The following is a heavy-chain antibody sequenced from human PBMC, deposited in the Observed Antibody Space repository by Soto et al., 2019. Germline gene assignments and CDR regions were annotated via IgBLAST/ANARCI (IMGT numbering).Heavy chain of an antibody. Sequence: SETLSLTCAVYGGSFSGYYWSWIRQPPGKGLEWIGEINHSGSTNYNPSLKSRVTISVDTSKNQFSLKLSSVTAADTAVYYCARGSGIAAAGNWFDPWGQGTLVTVSS. CDR3: ARGSGIAAAGNWFDP. D-gene: IGHD6-13*01. V-gene: IGHV4-34*01. CDR1: GGSFSGYY. CDR2: INHSGST. J-gene: IGHJ5*02.